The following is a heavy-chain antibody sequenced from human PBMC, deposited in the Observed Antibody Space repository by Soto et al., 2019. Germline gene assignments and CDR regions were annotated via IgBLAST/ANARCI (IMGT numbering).Heavy chain of an antibody. Sequence: VQLVESGGGLVQPGRSLRLSCAASGFTFDDYAMHWVRQAPGKGLEWVSGISWNSGSIGYADSVKGRFTISRDNAKNSLYLQMNSLRAEDTALYYCAKDISSSWGWFDPWGQGTLVTVSS. CDR1: GFTFDDYA. D-gene: IGHD6-13*01. CDR3: AKDISSSWGWFDP. CDR2: ISWNSGSI. J-gene: IGHJ5*02. V-gene: IGHV3-9*01.